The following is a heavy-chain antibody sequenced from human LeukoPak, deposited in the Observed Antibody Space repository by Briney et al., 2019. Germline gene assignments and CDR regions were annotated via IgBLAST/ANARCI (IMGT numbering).Heavy chain of an antibody. D-gene: IGHD4-17*01. V-gene: IGHV3-48*02. CDR2: ISSSGNTK. J-gene: IGHJ4*02. CDR3: ARALTSVPTR. Sequence: GGSLRLSCAGSGFTFSSDSMNWVRQAPGKGLEWVSYISSSGNTKHYVDSVKGRFTISRDNAKNSVYLQMNSLRNEDTAVYYCARALTSVPTRWGQGTLVTVSS. CDR1: GFTFSSDS.